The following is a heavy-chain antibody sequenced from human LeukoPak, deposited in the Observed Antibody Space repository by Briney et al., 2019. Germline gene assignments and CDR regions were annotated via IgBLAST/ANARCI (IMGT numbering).Heavy chain of an antibody. V-gene: IGHV3-15*01. J-gene: IGHJ4*02. CDR2: IKSKTDGGTT. D-gene: IGHD6-13*01. Sequence: GGSLRLSCAASGFTFSNAWMSWVRQAPGKGLEWVARIKSKTDGGTTDYAAPVKGRFTISRDDSKNTLYLQMNSLKTEDTAVYYCTTYSSIQLFDYWGQGTLVTVSS. CDR1: GFTFSNAW. CDR3: TTYSSIQLFDY.